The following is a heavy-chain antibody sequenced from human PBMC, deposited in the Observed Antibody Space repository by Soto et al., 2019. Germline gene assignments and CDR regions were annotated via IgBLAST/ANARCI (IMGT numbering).Heavy chain of an antibody. CDR2: TIPVFGTP. D-gene: IGHD6-13*01. CDR3: ARGGALSTSWYWGDGLDS. V-gene: IGHV1-69*06. CDR1: GYSFSSHA. J-gene: IGHJ4*02. Sequence: SVKVSCKASGYSFSSHAITWVRQAPGQGLEWMGGTIPVFGTPSYAQKFQGRVTISADKSTNTSYLELRSLRSEDTAVYYCARGGALSTSWYWGDGLDSWGQGTQVTVSS.